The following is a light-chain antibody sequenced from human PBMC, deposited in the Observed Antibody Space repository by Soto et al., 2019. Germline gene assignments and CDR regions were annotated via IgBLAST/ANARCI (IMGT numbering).Light chain of an antibody. Sequence: DIQMTQSPSSLSASVGDRVTSICQSSQDIPNYLNWYQQKPGKAPNLLIHDSSNLETGVPSRFSGSGTGTYFSFTISSLQPEDIATYYCQQYDTLPLTFGQGTRLAIK. CDR3: QQYDTLPLT. J-gene: IGKJ5*01. CDR2: DSS. CDR1: QDIPNY. V-gene: IGKV1-33*01.